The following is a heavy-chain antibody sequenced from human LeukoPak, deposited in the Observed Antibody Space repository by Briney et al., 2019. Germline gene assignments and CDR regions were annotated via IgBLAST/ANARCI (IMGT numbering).Heavy chain of an antibody. J-gene: IGHJ5*02. CDR3: ARDEATGWFDP. Sequence: EASVKVSCKASGYTFTNYYMHWVRQAPGQGLEWMGILNPSSGSTAYAQKFQGRVTMTRDTSTNTVYMELSGLRSEDTAVYYCARDEATGWFDPWGQGTLVIVFS. CDR1: GYTFTNYY. D-gene: IGHD5-24*01. CDR2: LNPSSGST. V-gene: IGHV1-46*01.